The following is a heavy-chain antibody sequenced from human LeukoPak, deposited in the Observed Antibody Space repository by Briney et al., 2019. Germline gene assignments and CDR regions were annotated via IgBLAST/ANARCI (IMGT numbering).Heavy chain of an antibody. V-gene: IGHV1-18*01. D-gene: IGHD1-26*01. J-gene: IGHJ4*02. CDR2: ISAYNGNT. Sequence: ASVKVSCKASGYTFTSYGISWVRQAPGQGLEWMGWISAYNGNTNYAQKLQGRVTMTTDTSTSTAYMELRSLRSDDTAVYYCARVKDPVGATTIQDYWGQGTLVTVSS. CDR1: GYTFTSYG. CDR3: ARVKDPVGATTIQDY.